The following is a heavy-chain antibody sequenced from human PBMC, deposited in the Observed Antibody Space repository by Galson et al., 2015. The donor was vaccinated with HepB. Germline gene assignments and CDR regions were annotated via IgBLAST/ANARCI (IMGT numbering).Heavy chain of an antibody. J-gene: IGHJ6*03. D-gene: IGHD5-12*01. V-gene: IGHV4-59*01. CDR3: ASSGIVATKGWYYYYYMDV. Sequence: SETLSLTCTVSGGSISSYYWSWIRQPPGKGLEWIGYIYYSGSTNYNPSLKSRVTISVDTSKNQFSLKLSSVTAADTAVYYCASSGIVATKGWYYYYYMDVWGKGTTVTVSS. CDR2: IYYSGST. CDR1: GGSISSYY.